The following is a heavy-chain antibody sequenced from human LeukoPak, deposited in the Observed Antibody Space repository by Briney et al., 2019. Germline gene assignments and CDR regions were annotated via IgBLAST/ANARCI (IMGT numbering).Heavy chain of an antibody. CDR3: AKSFLGYSYGKIDY. CDR2: ISGSGGST. Sequence: GGSLRLFCAASGFTFDNYAMSWVRQAPGKGLEWVSGISGSGGSTYYVDSVKGRFTISRDNSKNTLYLQMNSLRVEDTAVYYCAKSFLGYSYGKIDYWGQGTLVNVSS. J-gene: IGHJ4*02. CDR1: GFTFDNYA. V-gene: IGHV3-23*01. D-gene: IGHD5-18*01.